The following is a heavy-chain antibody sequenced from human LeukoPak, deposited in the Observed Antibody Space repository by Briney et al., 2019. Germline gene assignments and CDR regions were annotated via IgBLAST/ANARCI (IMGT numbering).Heavy chain of an antibody. CDR3: ARSYGSGSSYYFDY. Sequence: GGSLRLSCAASGFTFSSYSMNWVRQAPGKGLEWVSYISSSSSTIYYADSVKRRFTISRDNAKNSLYLQMNSLRAEDTAVYYCARSYGSGSSYYFDYWGQGTLVTVSS. V-gene: IGHV3-48*01. CDR2: ISSSSSTI. D-gene: IGHD3-10*01. J-gene: IGHJ4*02. CDR1: GFTFSSYS.